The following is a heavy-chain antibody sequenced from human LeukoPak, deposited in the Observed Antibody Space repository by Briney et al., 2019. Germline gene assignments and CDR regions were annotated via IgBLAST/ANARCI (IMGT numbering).Heavy chain of an antibody. CDR2: ISSSGSTI. J-gene: IGHJ1*01. CDR1: GFTFSSYE. Sequence: GGSLRLSCAASGFTFSSYEMNWVRRAPGKGLEWVSYISSSGSTIYYADSVKGRFTISRDNAKNSLYPQMNSLRAEDTAVYYCARTSGSGYYTQYFQHWGQGTLVTVSS. CDR3: ARTSGSGYYTQYFQH. D-gene: IGHD3-3*01. V-gene: IGHV3-48*03.